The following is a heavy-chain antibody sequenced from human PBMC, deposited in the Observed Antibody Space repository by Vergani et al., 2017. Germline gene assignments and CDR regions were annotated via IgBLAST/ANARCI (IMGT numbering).Heavy chain of an antibody. CDR2: LTGGGGST. Sequence: EVQLLESGGSLKQPGGSVRLSCAASGFTFSTYAMHWVRQAPGKGLEWVSPLTGGGGSTYYAASFKGRFIISRDNSRDTLYLQMNSLRPEDTATYYCVKDAGSYKNFFDSWGQGTLVTVSS. CDR1: GFTFSTYA. CDR3: VKDAGSYKNFFDS. D-gene: IGHD1-26*01. V-gene: IGHV3-23*01. J-gene: IGHJ4*02.